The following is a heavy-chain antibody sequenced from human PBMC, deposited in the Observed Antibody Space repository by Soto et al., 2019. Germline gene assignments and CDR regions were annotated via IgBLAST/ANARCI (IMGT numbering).Heavy chain of an antibody. V-gene: IGHV2-26*01. Sequence: QVTLKESGPVLVKPTEPPTLTCTVSGFSLSNAGMGVSWIRQPPGKALEWLAHIFSNDERRFSTSLKNRLTISKDTFNSQVVLIMTNMDPVDTATYYCAQTEDGGRSRTPAGWFDAWGQGTLVTVSS. CDR1: GFSLSNAGMG. CDR3: AQTEDGGRSRTPAGWFDA. CDR2: IFSNDER. J-gene: IGHJ5*02. D-gene: IGHD2-15*01.